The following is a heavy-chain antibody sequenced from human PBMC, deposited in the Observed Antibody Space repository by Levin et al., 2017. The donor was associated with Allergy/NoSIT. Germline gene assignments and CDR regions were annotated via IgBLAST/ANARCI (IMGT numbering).Heavy chain of an antibody. J-gene: IGHJ4*02. Sequence: SQTLSLPCAVSGGSISSGGYSWSWIRQPPGKGLEWIAYFYQSGSTYYNPSLKSRVTISADRSKNHFSLNLSSVTAADTAVYYCARAGNPEAWYYFDHWGQGTLVTVSS. CDR3: ARAGNPEAWYYFDH. CDR2: FYQSGST. CDR1: GGSISSGGYS. V-gene: IGHV4-30-2*01. D-gene: IGHD4-23*01.